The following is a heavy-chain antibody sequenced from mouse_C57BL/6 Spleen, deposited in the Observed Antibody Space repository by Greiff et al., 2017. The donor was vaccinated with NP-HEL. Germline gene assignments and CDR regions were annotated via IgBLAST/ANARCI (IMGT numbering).Heavy chain of an antibody. J-gene: IGHJ4*01. CDR2: IYPRSGNT. CDR3: AREGLGREYYYAMDY. V-gene: IGHV1-81*01. D-gene: IGHD4-1*01. Sequence: QVQLQQSGAELARPGASVKLSCKASGYTFTSYGISWVKQRTGQGLEWIGEIYPRSGNTYYNEKFKGKATLTADKSSSTAYMELRSLTSEDSAVYSCAREGLGREYYYAMDYWGQGTSVTVSS. CDR1: GYTFTSYG.